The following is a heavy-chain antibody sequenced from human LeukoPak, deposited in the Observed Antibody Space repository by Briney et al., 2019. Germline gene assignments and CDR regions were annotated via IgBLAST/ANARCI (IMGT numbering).Heavy chain of an antibody. CDR3: ARDFRFYDSSAYHGLGAFDM. V-gene: IGHV3-48*02. D-gene: IGHD3-22*01. CDR2: ISTTSSTI. CDR1: AFAFSSYG. J-gene: IGHJ3*02. Sequence: HPGGSLRLSCAASAFAFSSYGMNWVRQAPGKGLEWVSYISTTSSTIYYAASVKGRFTISRDNAKNSLFLQMNSLRDEDTAVYYCARDFRFYDSSAYHGLGAFDMWGHGTMVTVSS.